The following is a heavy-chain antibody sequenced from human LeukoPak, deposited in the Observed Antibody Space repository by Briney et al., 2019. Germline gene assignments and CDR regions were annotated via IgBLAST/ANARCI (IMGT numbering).Heavy chain of an antibody. CDR3: AKAWGNIAAAGTYYFDY. J-gene: IGHJ4*02. CDR1: GFTFSNYA. V-gene: IGHV3-23*01. Sequence: GGSLRLYCAASGFTFSNYAMSWVRQAPGKGLEWVSAISGSGAGTYYADSVKGRFTISRDNSKNTLYLQMNSLRAEDTALYYCAKAWGNIAAAGTYYFDYWGQGTLVTVSS. CDR2: ISGSGAGT. D-gene: IGHD6-13*01.